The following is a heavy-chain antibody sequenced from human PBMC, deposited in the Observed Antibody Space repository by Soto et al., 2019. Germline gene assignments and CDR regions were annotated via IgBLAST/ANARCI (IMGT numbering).Heavy chain of an antibody. Sequence: QVQLQESGPGLVKPSETLSLTCTVSGGSISSYYWSWIRQPPGKGLEWIGYIYYSGSTNYNPSLKSRVTRSVDTSKNQFSLKLSSVTAADTAVYYCARVGDGYNRRFGAFDIWGQGTMVTVSS. CDR3: ARVGDGYNRRFGAFDI. CDR2: IYYSGST. D-gene: IGHD3-10*01. CDR1: GGSISSYY. V-gene: IGHV4-59*01. J-gene: IGHJ3*02.